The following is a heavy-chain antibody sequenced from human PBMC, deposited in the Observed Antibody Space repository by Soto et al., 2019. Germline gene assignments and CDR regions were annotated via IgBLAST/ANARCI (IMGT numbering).Heavy chain of an antibody. Sequence: SQTLSLTCAISGDSVSSHSAVWTWIRQSPSRGLEWLGRTYYRSKWYNDYAVSLKSRITINPDTSKNQFSLQLNSVTPEDTAVYYCARGRVDNWFDPWGQGTLVTVSS. D-gene: IGHD2-2*01. V-gene: IGHV6-1*01. CDR1: GDSVSSHSAV. J-gene: IGHJ5*02. CDR2: TYYRSKWYN. CDR3: ARGRVDNWFDP.